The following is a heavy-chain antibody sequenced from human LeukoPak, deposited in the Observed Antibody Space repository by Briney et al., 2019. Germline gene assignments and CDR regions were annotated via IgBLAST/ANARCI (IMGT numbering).Heavy chain of an antibody. D-gene: IGHD5-18*01. J-gene: IGHJ4*02. CDR2: IRYDGSNK. Sequence: GGSLRLSCEASGFTFSSYGMHWVRQAPGKGLEWVAFIRYDGSNKYYADSVKGRFTISRDNAKNTLYLQMNSLRAEDTAVYYCARGGGYSYGSFDYWGQGTLVTVSS. V-gene: IGHV3-30*02. CDR1: GFTFSSYG. CDR3: ARGGGYSYGSFDY.